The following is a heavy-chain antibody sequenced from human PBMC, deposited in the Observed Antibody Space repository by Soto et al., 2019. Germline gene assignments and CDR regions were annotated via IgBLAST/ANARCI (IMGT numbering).Heavy chain of an antibody. J-gene: IGHJ3*02. V-gene: IGHV3-30*18. CDR1: GFTFSSYG. D-gene: IGHD3-22*01. CDR2: ISYDGSNK. CDR3: AKDRLTYYYDSSDPSGAFDI. Sequence: PGGSLRLSCAASGFTFSSYGMHWVRQAPGKGLEWVAVISYDGSNKYYADSVKGRFTISRDNSKNTLYLQMNSLRAEDTAVYYCAKDRLTYYYDSSDPSGAFDIWGQGTMVTVSS.